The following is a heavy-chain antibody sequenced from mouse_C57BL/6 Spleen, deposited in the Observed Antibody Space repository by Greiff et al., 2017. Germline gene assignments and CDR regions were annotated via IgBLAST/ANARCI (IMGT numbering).Heavy chain of an antibody. V-gene: IGHV1-69*01. CDR1: GYTFTSYW. CDR3: ARGLFTTVVAGGYFDV. CDR2: IDPSDSYT. Sequence: VKLQQPGAELVMPGASVKLSCKASGYTFTSYWMHWVKQRPGQGLEWIGEIDPSDSYTNYNQKFKGKSTLTVDKSSSTAYMQLSSLTSEDSAVYYCARGLFTTVVAGGYFDVWGTGTTVTVSS. J-gene: IGHJ1*03. D-gene: IGHD1-1*01.